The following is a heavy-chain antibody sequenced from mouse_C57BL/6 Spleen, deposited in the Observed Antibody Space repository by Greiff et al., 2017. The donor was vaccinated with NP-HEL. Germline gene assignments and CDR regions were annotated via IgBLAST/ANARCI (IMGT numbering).Heavy chain of an antibody. CDR2: IDPENGDT. Sequence: EVKLQESGAELVRPGASVKLSCTASGFNIKDDYMHWVKQRPEQGLEWIGWIDPENGDTEYASKFQGKATITADTSSNTAYLQLSSLTSEDTAVYYCTKNYSHYWGQGTTLTVSS. D-gene: IGHD2-12*01. J-gene: IGHJ2*01. CDR3: TKNYSHY. V-gene: IGHV14-4*01. CDR1: GFNIKDDY.